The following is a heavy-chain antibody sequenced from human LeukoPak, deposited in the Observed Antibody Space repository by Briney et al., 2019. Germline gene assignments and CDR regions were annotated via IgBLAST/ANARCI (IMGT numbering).Heavy chain of an antibody. CDR2: IYYSGST. J-gene: IGHJ3*02. CDR3: ARHRPLGDAFDI. Sequence: SETLSLTCTVSGGSISSYYWSWIRQPPGKGLEWIGYIYYSGSTNYNPSLKSRVTISVDTSKNQFSLKLSSVTAADTAVYYCARHRPLGDAFDIWGQGTMVTVSS. CDR1: GGSISSYY. V-gene: IGHV4-59*08.